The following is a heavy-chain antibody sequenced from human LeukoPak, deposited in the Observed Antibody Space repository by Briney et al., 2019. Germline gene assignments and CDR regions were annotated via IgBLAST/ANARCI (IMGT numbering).Heavy chain of an antibody. CDR3: AVVGAKDAGAFDI. CDR2: IYPGDSDT. Sequence: GASLKISCKGSGYSFTSYWIGWVRLMAGKGLEWMGIIYPGDSDTRYSPSFQGQVTISADKSISTAYLQWSSLKASDTAMYYCAVVGAKDAGAFDIWGQGTMVTVSS. J-gene: IGHJ3*02. D-gene: IGHD1-26*01. V-gene: IGHV5-51*01. CDR1: GYSFTSYW.